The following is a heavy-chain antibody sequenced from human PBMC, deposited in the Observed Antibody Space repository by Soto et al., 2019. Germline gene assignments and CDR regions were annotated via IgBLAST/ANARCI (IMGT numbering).Heavy chain of an antibody. V-gene: IGHV4-61*01. J-gene: IGHJ4*02. CDR2: VYYSGTT. CDR1: GGSVSDKTYY. CDR3: ARTTAVPNTLRSRYFFDY. Sequence: TWETLALTCSVSGGSVSDKTYYWSWIRQPPGKRLEWIGYVYYSGTTNYNPSLKSRVTISVDLSKNRFSLRLSSVTTADTALYYCARTTAVPNTLRSRYFFDYWGQGTLVTVSS. D-gene: IGHD4-17*01.